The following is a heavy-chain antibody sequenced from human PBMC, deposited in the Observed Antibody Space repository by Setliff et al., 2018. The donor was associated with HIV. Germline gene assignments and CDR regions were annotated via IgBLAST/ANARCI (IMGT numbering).Heavy chain of an antibody. Sequence: SETLSLTCAVSGYSLSSDYYWGWIRQPPGKGLEWIASIYYDGSAYYNPSLQRRVTISVDTSKNQVSLKLNSMTAADTAVYFCVRGPQWLVQKGRVYYFDYWGQGTLVTVSS. V-gene: IGHV4-38-2*01. D-gene: IGHD6-19*01. J-gene: IGHJ4*02. CDR1: GYSLSSDYY. CDR2: IYYDGSA. CDR3: VRGPQWLVQKGRVYYFDY.